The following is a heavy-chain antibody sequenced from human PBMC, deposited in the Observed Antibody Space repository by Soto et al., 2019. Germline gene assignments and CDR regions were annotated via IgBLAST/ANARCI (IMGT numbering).Heavy chain of an antibody. CDR2: ISGSGDIT. D-gene: IGHD5-18*01. J-gene: IGHJ4*02. CDR3: AKDVDAIMAMGFY. CDR1: GFIFSNYA. V-gene: IGHV3-23*01. Sequence: GGSLRLSCAASGFIFSNYAMNWVRQAPGKGLDWVSTISGSGDITYYAGSVKGRFTISRDNSKNTLYLQMNSLRAEDKAVDYCAKDVDAIMAMGFYWGQGTLVTVSS.